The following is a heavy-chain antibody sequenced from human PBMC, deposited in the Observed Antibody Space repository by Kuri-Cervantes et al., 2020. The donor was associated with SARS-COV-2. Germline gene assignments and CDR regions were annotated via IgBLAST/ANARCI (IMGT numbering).Heavy chain of an antibody. J-gene: IGHJ4*02. V-gene: IGHV3-64*01. CDR3: AKVAPDGIFDY. CDR2: ISSNGGST. CDR1: GFTFSSYA. Sequence: GESLKISCAASGFTFSSYAMHWVRQAPGKGLEYVSAISSNGGSTYYANSVKGRFTISRDNSKNTLYLQMNSLRAEDTAVYYCAKVAPDGIFDYWGQGTLVTVSS. D-gene: IGHD1-1*01.